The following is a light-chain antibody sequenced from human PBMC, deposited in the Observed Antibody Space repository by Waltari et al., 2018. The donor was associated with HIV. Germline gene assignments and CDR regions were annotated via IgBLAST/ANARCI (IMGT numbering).Light chain of an antibody. V-gene: IGLV1-47*01. Sequence: QSVLTQPPSASGTAGQRVTISCSGSRSNIGSNFVFWYQQFPGSAPKLLIYKNNPRFSGVPGRFSGSKSGTSASLAISGLRSEDEAAYYCAAWDDNLVGHVVFGGGTNLTV. J-gene: IGLJ2*01. CDR3: AAWDDNLVGHVV. CDR1: RSNIGSNF. CDR2: KNN.